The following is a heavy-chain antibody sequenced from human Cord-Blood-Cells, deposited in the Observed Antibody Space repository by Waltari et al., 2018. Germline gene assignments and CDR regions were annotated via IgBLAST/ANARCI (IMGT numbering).Heavy chain of an antibody. D-gene: IGHD6-13*01. CDR3: ASPSLAAAGMFDP. V-gene: IGHV4-39*01. Sequence: QLQLQESGPGLVTSPETLSLTCTVSGGSIRSSSYYWGGIRQPPGKGLEWIGSIYYSGSTYYNPSLKSLVTISVDTAKNQFSLKLSSVTAADTAVYYCASPSLAAAGMFDPWVQVTLVTVSS. CDR1: GGSIRSSSYY. CDR2: IYYSGST. J-gene: IGHJ5*02.